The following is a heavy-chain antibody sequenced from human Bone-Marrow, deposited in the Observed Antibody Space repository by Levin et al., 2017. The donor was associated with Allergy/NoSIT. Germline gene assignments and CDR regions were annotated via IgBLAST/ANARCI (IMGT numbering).Heavy chain of an antibody. D-gene: IGHD3-10*01. CDR1: GFTFSSYA. CDR3: VKGGITMVRGVIIPLFDY. Sequence: SCSASGFTFSSYAMHWVRQAPGKGLEYVSAISSNGGSTYYADSVKGRFTISRDNSKNTLYLQMSSLRAEDTAVYYCVKGGITMVRGVIIPLFDYWGQGTLVTVSS. J-gene: IGHJ4*02. V-gene: IGHV3-64D*06. CDR2: ISSNGGST.